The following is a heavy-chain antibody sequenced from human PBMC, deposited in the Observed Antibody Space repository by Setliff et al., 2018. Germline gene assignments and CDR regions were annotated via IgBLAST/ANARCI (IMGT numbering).Heavy chain of an antibody. CDR1: GFTFSNAW. D-gene: IGHD3-9*01. CDR2: XXXXXXXXXX. Sequence: EGSLRLSCAASGFTFSNAWMSWVRQVPGXGLXWVGRXXXXXXXXXXXXXXPXXXRFTISXDDSKSTMYLQMISLKTEDTAVYYCIKEGGRILDNWFAPWGQGTLVTVSS. J-gene: IGHJ5*02. CDR3: IKEGGRILDNWFAP. V-gene: IGHV3-15*05.